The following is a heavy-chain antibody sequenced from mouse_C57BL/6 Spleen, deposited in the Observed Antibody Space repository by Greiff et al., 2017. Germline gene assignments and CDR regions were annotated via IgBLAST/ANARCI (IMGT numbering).Heavy chain of an antibody. CDR2: IRSKSNNYAT. CDR3: VRGGAVVADWYFDV. V-gene: IGHV10-1*01. CDR1: GFSFNTYA. D-gene: IGHD1-1*01. Sequence: EVKLVESGGGLVQPKGSLKLSCAASGFSFNTYAMNWVRQAPGKGLEWVARIRSKSNNYATYYADSVKDRFTISRDDSESMLYLQMNNLKTEDTAMYYCVRGGAVVADWYFDVWGTGTTVTVSS. J-gene: IGHJ1*03.